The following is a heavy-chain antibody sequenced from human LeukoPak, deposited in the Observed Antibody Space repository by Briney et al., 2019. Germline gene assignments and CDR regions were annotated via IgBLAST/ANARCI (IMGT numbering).Heavy chain of an antibody. V-gene: IGHV4-59*01. Sequence: SETLSLTCTVSGGSISSYYLSWIRQPPGKGPEWIGYIYYSESTNYNPSLKSRVTISVDTSKNQFSLKLSSVTAADTAVYYCARELRFLEWPPYYYYMDVWGKGTTVTVSS. D-gene: IGHD3-3*01. J-gene: IGHJ6*03. CDR3: ARELRFLEWPPYYYYMDV. CDR2: IYYSEST. CDR1: GGSISSYY.